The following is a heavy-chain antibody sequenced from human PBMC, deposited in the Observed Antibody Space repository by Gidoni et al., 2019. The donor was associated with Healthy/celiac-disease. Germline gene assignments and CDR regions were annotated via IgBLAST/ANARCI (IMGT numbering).Heavy chain of an antibody. CDR3: AKELAVAGTGADAFDI. V-gene: IGHV3-23*01. D-gene: IGHD6-19*01. Sequence: APGKGLEWVSAISGSGGSTYYADSVKGRFTISRDNSKNTLYLQMNSLRAEDTAVYYCAKELAVAGTGADAFDIWGQGTMVTVSS. J-gene: IGHJ3*02. CDR2: ISGSGGST.